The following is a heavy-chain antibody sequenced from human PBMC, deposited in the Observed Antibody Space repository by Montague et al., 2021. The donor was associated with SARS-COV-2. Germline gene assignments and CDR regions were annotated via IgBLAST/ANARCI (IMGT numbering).Heavy chain of an antibody. Sequence: SETLSLTCVVSDVSLSTSTWWSWFLQSPGKGLQWFGEIYLIGFTQYNPSVKSRVSISLDDSRSQFSLRLISVTAADTAVYFCARGELGISGFDYWGQGTLVTVSS. J-gene: IGHJ4*02. CDR3: ARGELGISGFDY. D-gene: IGHD7-27*01. V-gene: IGHV4-4*02. CDR2: IYLIGFT. CDR1: DVSLSTSTW.